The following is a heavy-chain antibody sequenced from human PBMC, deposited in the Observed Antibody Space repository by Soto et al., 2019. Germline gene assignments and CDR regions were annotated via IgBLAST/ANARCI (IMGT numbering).Heavy chain of an antibody. CDR2: IFHSGYT. J-gene: IGHJ5*02. V-gene: IGHV4-4*02. Sequence: SETLSLTCAVSGGSISISNWWSWVRQPPGKGLEWIGGIFHSGYTSYNPSLKSRVTISVDRSKNHFSLKLTSVTAADTAMYYCARGAATMAPKNWFDPWGQGILVTVSS. CDR3: ARGAATMAPKNWFDP. D-gene: IGHD3-10*01. CDR1: GGSISISNW.